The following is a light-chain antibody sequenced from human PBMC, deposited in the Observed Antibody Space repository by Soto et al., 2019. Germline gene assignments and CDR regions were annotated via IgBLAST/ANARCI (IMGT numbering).Light chain of an antibody. CDR1: QSISSY. Sequence: DIQMTQSPSPLSASVGDRVYITCRTSQSISSYLNWYQAKAGKAPNLLIYAASSLQSGVPSRFSGSGSGTDFTLTIRGLQPEDFATYYCQQTYNTLPITCGQGTRLEIK. CDR3: QQTYNTLPIT. V-gene: IGKV1-39*01. J-gene: IGKJ5*01. CDR2: AAS.